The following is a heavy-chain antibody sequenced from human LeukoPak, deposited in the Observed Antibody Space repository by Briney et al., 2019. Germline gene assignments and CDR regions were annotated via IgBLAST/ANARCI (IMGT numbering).Heavy chain of an antibody. J-gene: IGHJ4*02. CDR3: VNYDTTTGQSDY. CDR1: GFTFSRYW. Sequence: PGGSLRLSCGASGFTFSRYWMSWVRQAPGRGLEWVANIKQDGSEKHYVDSVKGRFTISRDNAENSLFLQMNSLGAEDTAIYYCVNYDTTTGQSDYWGQGTLVTVSS. CDR2: IKQDGSEK. D-gene: IGHD1-26*01. V-gene: IGHV3-7*01.